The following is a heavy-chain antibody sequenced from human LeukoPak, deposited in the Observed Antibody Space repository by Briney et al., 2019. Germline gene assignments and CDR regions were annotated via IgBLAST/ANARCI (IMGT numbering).Heavy chain of an antibody. Sequence: PGGSLRLSCAASGFTFSSYGMHWVRQAPGKGLEWLAVISYDGANKYYADSVKGRFTISRDISKNTLYLQMNSLRVEDTAVYYCARGRCSGGTCPNGYYFDYWGQGTLVTVSS. CDR2: ISYDGANK. D-gene: IGHD2-15*01. CDR1: GFTFSSYG. CDR3: ARGRCSGGTCPNGYYFDY. J-gene: IGHJ4*02. V-gene: IGHV3-30*03.